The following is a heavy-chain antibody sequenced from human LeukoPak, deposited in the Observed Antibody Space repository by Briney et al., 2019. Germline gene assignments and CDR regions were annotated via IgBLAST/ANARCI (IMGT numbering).Heavy chain of an antibody. V-gene: IGHV1-24*01. J-gene: IGHJ4*02. Sequence: ASVKVSCKASGYTFTSYYMHWVRQAPGKGLEWMGGFDPEDGETIYAQKFRGRVTMTEDTSTDTAYMELSSLRSEDTAVYYCATYDYYGSGSLRDWGQGTLVTVSS. D-gene: IGHD3-10*01. CDR2: FDPEDGET. CDR1: GYTFTSYY. CDR3: ATYDYYGSGSLRD.